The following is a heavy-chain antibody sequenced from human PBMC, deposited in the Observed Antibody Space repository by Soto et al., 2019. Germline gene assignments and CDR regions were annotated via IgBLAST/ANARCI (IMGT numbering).Heavy chain of an antibody. J-gene: IGHJ3*02. CDR3: ARGGRRDYGETDAFDI. Sequence: QVQLVQSGAEVKKPGSSVKVSCKASGGTFSSYAISWVRQAPGQGLELRGGIIPIFGTANYAQKFQGRVTITADESTSTAYMELSSLRSEDTAVYYCARGGRRDYGETDAFDIWGQGTMVTVSS. CDR1: GGTFSSYA. D-gene: IGHD3-16*01. CDR2: IIPIFGTA. V-gene: IGHV1-69*01.